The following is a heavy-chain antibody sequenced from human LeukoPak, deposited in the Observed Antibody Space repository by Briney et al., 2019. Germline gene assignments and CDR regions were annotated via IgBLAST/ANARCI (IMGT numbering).Heavy chain of an antibody. CDR2: INPNSGGT. CDR1: GYTFTGYY. CDR3: ARDRGGYERYYFDY. V-gene: IGHV1-2*02. Sequence: ASVKVSCKASGYTFTGYYMHWVRQAPGQGLEWMGWINPNSGGTNYAQKFQGRVTMTRDTSIGTAYMELSRLRSDDTAVYYCARDRGGYERYYFDYWGQGTLVTVSS. J-gene: IGHJ4*02. D-gene: IGHD5-24*01.